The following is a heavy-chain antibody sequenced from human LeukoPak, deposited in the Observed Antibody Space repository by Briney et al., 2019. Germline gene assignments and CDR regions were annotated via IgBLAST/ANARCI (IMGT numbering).Heavy chain of an antibody. CDR2: IIPILGIA. CDR1: GGTFSSYA. CDR3: ARGQSSEQNYDFWSGYPTENFDY. V-gene: IGHV1-69*04. D-gene: IGHD3-3*01. J-gene: IGHJ4*02. Sequence: VASVKVSCKASGGTFSSYAISWVRQAPGQGLEWMGRIIPILGIANYAQKFQGRVTITADKSTSTAYMELSSLRSEDTAVYYCARGQSSEQNYDFWSGYPTENFDYWSQGTLVTVSS.